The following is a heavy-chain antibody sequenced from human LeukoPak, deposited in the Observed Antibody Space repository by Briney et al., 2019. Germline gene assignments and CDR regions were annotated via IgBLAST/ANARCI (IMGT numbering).Heavy chain of an antibody. CDR1: GGTFSSYA. J-gene: IGHJ6*02. CDR2: IIPILGIA. D-gene: IGHD6-6*01. V-gene: IGHV1-69*04. CDR3: ARAASNYGMDV. Sequence: GASVKVSCKASGGTFSSYAISWVRQAPGQGLEWMGRIIPILGIANYAQKFQGRVTITADKSTSTAYMELSSLRSEDTAVYYCARAASNYGMDVWGQGTTVTVSS.